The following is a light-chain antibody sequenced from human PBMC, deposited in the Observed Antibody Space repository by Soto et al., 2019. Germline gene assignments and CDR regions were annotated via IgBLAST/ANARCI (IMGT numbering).Light chain of an antibody. CDR1: QSVSNN. V-gene: IGKV3-15*01. CDR2: GAS. CDR3: LHYNDWPRWT. J-gene: IGKJ1*01. Sequence: EIMMNHSPSTLSVSPREGATLSRTASQSVSNNLAWYQQQPGQAPRLILYGASTTASGIPARFSGSGSGTEFTLTISSLQSEDFAVYYCLHYNDWPRWTFGQGTKVDIK.